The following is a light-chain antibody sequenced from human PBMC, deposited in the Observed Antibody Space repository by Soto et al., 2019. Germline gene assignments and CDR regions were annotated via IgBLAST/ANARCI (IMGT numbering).Light chain of an antibody. CDR1: ENVATSY. J-gene: IGKJ2*01. Sequence: EIVLTQSPGTLSLSPGERATLSCRASENVATSYLGWYHQKPGQAPRLLISGTSTRATGLPDRFSGGGSGTDFSLTISRLEPEDSAIYFCQEYGRSPYTFGLGTKLEIK. V-gene: IGKV3-20*01. CDR2: GTS. CDR3: QEYGRSPYT.